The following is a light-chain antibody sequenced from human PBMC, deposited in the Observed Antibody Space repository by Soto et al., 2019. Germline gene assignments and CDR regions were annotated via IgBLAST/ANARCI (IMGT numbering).Light chain of an antibody. CDR3: TSYTSSSRLDRYG. J-gene: IGLJ1*01. Sequence: QSALTQPASVSGSPGHSITISCTGTSSDVGGHNYVSWYQHHPGKATKLVIYDVSSRPSGVSTRFSGSKSGNTASLSISGLQSDDEADYYCTSYTSSSRLDRYGFGTGTKLTVL. CDR2: DVS. CDR1: SSDVGGHNY. V-gene: IGLV2-14*03.